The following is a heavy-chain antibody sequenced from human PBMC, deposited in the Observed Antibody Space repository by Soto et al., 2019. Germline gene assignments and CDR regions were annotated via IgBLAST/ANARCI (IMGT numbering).Heavy chain of an antibody. Sequence: QVQLQQWGAGLLKPSETLSLTCAVYGGSFSGYYWSWIRQPPGQGLEWMGEINHSGSNNYNPSLKSRVTTSVDTAKNQFSRKLSSVTAADTAVYYCASTYYDFWSGYPPAHYYYYYYMDVWGKGTTVTVSS. J-gene: IGHJ6*03. V-gene: IGHV4-34*01. CDR3: ASTYYDFWSGYPPAHYYYYYYMDV. CDR1: GGSFSGYY. CDR2: INHSGSN. D-gene: IGHD3-3*01.